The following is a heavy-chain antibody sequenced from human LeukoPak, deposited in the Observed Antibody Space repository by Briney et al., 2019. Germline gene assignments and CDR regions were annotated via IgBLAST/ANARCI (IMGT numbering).Heavy chain of an antibody. Sequence: SQTLSLTCAVSGGSISSGGYSWSWIRQPPGEGLEWIGYIYHSGSTYYNPSLKSRVTISVDRSKNQFSLKLSSVTAADTAVYYCARSYYYDSSGYWPPHAFDYWGQGTLVTVSS. J-gene: IGHJ4*02. CDR2: IYHSGST. CDR3: ARSYYYDSSGYWPPHAFDY. D-gene: IGHD3-22*01. V-gene: IGHV4-30-2*01. CDR1: GGSISSGGYS.